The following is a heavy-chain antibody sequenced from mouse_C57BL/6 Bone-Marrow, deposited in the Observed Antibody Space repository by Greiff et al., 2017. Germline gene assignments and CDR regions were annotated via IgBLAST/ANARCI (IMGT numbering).Heavy chain of an antibody. Sequence: DVKLQESGGDLVKPGGSLKLSCAASGFTFSSYGMSWVRQTPDKRLEWVATISSGGSYTYYPDSVKGRFTISRDNAKNTLYLQMSSLKSEDTAMYYCARLGYPFFDYWGQGTTLTVSS. CDR1: GFTFSSYG. J-gene: IGHJ2*01. CDR2: ISSGGSYT. V-gene: IGHV5-6*02. D-gene: IGHD2-2*01. CDR3: ARLGYPFFDY.